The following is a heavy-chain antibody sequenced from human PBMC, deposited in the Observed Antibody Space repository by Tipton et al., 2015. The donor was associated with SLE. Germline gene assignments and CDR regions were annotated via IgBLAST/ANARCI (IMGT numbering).Heavy chain of an antibody. CDR2: IYHSGSN. J-gene: IGHJ6*03. D-gene: IGHD2-21*01. CDR3: ARTNCGGDCYYYYYYMDV. V-gene: IGHV4-39*01. Sequence: PTCTVSGGSISSSSYYWGWIRQPPGKGLEWIGSIYHSGSNYYNPSLKSRVTISVDTSKNQFSLKLSSVTAADTAVYYCARTNCGGDCYYYYYYMDVWGKGTTVTVSS. CDR1: GGSISSSSYY.